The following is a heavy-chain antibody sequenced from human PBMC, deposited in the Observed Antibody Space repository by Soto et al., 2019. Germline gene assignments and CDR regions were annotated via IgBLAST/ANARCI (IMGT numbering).Heavy chain of an antibody. V-gene: IGHV4-30-4*01. J-gene: IGHJ6*02. D-gene: IGHD3-10*01. CDR3: ARAYYYGSGSYRYYYYGMDV. CDR2: IYYSGST. CDR1: GGSISSGDYY. Sequence: SETLSLTCTVSGGSISSGDYYWSWIRQPPGKGLEWIGYIYYSGSTYYNPSLKSRVTISVDTSKNQSSLKLSSVTAADTAVYYCARAYYYGSGSYRYYYYGMDVWGQGTTVTVSS.